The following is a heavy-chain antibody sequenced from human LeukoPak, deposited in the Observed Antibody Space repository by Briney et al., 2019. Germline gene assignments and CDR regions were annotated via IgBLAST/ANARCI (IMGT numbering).Heavy chain of an antibody. Sequence: PSETLSLTCAAYGGSFSGYYWSWIRQPPGKGLEWIGEINHSGSTNYNPSPKSRVTISMDTSKNQFSLNLNSVTASDTTVYYCARRSPLVAVTTAHYYDYWGPGTLVTVSS. D-gene: IGHD2-21*02. CDR2: INHSGST. J-gene: IGHJ4*02. CDR1: GGSFSGYY. V-gene: IGHV4-34*01. CDR3: ARRSPLVAVTTAHYYDY.